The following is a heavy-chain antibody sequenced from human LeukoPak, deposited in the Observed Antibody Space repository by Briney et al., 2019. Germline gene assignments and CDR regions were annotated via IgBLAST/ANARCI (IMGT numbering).Heavy chain of an antibody. CDR1: GSSFTTYW. Sequence: GGSLRLSGKGSGSSFTTYWISWVRQMPGKGLEWMGRIDPSDSETNYSPSFQVHVTNSAAKSITTAYLQWRRLKASYTAMYYWASTRYIPVDDYWGQGTLITGS. V-gene: IGHV5-10-1*01. CDR2: IDPSDSET. D-gene: IGHD6-19*01. J-gene: IGHJ4*02. CDR3: ASTRYIPVDDY.